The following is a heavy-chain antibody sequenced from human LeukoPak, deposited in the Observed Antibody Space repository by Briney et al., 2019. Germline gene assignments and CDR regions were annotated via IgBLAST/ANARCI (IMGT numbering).Heavy chain of an antibody. CDR1: GFTFSSYA. D-gene: IGHD2-2*01. Sequence: GGSLRLSCAASGFTFSSYAMSWVRQAPGKGLEWVSAISGSGGNTYYADSVKGRFTISRDNSKNTLYLLMNSLRAEDTAVYYCVKDRGIIVVVPVDAFDIWGQGTMVTVSS. V-gene: IGHV3-23*01. CDR3: VKDRGIIVVVPVDAFDI. CDR2: ISGSGGNT. J-gene: IGHJ3*02.